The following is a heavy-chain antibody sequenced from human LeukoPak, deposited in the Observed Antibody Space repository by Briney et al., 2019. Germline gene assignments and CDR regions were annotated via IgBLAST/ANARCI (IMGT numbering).Heavy chain of an antibody. J-gene: IGHJ5*02. CDR2: IIPIFGTA. D-gene: IGHD3-3*01. CDR1: GGTFSSYA. V-gene: IGHV1-69*05. CDR3: ATATYYDFWSGYYRGRPNGGQVYNWFDP. Sequence: GASVKVSCKASGGTFSSYAISWVRQAPGQGLEWMGGIIPIFGTANYAQKFQGRVTITTDESTSTVYMELSSLGSEDTAVYYCATATYYDFWSGYYRGRPNGGQVYNWFDPWGQGTLVTVSS.